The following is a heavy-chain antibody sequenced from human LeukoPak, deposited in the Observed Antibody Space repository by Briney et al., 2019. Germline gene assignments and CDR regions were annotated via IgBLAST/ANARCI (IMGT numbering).Heavy chain of an antibody. CDR3: ARVPFWSGYCADY. V-gene: IGHV3-30-3*01. D-gene: IGHD3-3*01. J-gene: IGHJ4*02. CDR1: GLTFSSYA. Sequence: GGSLRLSCAASGLTFSSYAMHWVRQAPGKGLEWVAVISYDGSNKYYADSVKGRFTISRDNSKNTLYLQMNSLRAEDTAVYYCARVPFWSGYCADYWGQGTLVTVSS. CDR2: ISYDGSNK.